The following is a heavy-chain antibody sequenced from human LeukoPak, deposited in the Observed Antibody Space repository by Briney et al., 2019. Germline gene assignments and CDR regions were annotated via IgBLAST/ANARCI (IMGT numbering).Heavy chain of an antibody. Sequence: GGSLRLSCAASGFTFSSYWMSWVRQAPGKGLEWVANIKQDGSEKYYVDSVKGRFTISRDNAKNSLYLQMNSLRAEDTAVYYCASHSSSWLGAFDIWGQETMVTVSS. V-gene: IGHV3-7*01. CDR1: GFTFSSYW. D-gene: IGHD6-13*01. J-gene: IGHJ3*02. CDR2: IKQDGSEK. CDR3: ASHSSSWLGAFDI.